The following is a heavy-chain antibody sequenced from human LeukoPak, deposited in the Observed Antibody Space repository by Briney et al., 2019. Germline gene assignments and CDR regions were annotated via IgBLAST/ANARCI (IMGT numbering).Heavy chain of an antibody. V-gene: IGHV1-2*02. D-gene: IGHD3-3*01. J-gene: IGHJ4*02. Sequence: GASVKVSCKASGYTFTGYYMHWVRQAPGQGLEWTGWINPNSGGTNYAQKFQGRVTMTRDTSISTAYMELSRLRSDDTAVYYCARGPDPSYYDFWSGYTRFDYWGQGTLVTVSS. CDR2: INPNSGGT. CDR1: GYTFTGYY. CDR3: ARGPDPSYYDFWSGYTRFDY.